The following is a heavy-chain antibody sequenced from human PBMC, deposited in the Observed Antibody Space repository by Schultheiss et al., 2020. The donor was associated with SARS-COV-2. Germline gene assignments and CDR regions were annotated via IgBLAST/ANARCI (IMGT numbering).Heavy chain of an antibody. Sequence: GGSLRLSCAASGFTFSSYAMSWVRQAPGKGLEWVSAISGSGGSTYDADSVKGRFTISRDNSKNTLYLQMNSLRAEETAVYYCARDRNRYCSSTSCRYYYGMDFWGQGTTVTVSS. D-gene: IGHD2-2*01. J-gene: IGHJ6*01. CDR1: GFTFSSYA. V-gene: IGHV3-23*01. CDR2: ISGSGGST. CDR3: ARDRNRYCSSTSCRYYYGMDF.